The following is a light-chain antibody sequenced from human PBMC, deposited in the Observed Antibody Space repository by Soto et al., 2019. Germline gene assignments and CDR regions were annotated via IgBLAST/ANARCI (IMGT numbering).Light chain of an antibody. Sequence: DIQMTQSPSSLSASVGDRVTITCRASQSISSYLNWYQQKPGKAPKLLIYAAPSLQSGVPSRFSGSGSVTDFTLTISSLQPEDFATYYCQQSYSTPYTFGQGTKLEIK. CDR3: QQSYSTPYT. J-gene: IGKJ2*01. CDR1: QSISSY. V-gene: IGKV1-39*01. CDR2: AAP.